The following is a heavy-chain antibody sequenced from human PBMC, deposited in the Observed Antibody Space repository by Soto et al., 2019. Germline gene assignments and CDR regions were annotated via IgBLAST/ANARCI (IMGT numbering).Heavy chain of an antibody. CDR3: ARGPRGLYHHDY. CDR1: GFTLSGDW. Sequence: GGSLRLSCAASGFTLSGDWMHWVRQAAGKGLVWVSRINMDGTRTNYADSVKGRFTISRDNAKNTLYLQMDSLRVDDTAVYFCARGPRGLYHHDYWGQGALVTVSS. CDR2: INMDGTRT. J-gene: IGHJ4*02. V-gene: IGHV3-74*01. D-gene: IGHD2-2*01.